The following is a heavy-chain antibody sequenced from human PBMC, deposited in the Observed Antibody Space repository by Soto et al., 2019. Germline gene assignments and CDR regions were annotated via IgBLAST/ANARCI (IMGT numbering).Heavy chain of an antibody. CDR1: GGTFSSYT. CDR3: ASTGGAVAGLMKYYYGMDV. V-gene: IGHV1-69*13. CDR2: IIPIFGTA. J-gene: IGHJ6*02. Sequence: GASVKVSCKASGGTFSSYTISWVQQAPGQGLEWMGGIIPIFGTANYAQKFQGRVTITADESTSTAYMELSSLRSEDTAVYYCASTGGAVAGLMKYYYGMDVWGQGTTVTVSS. D-gene: IGHD6-19*01.